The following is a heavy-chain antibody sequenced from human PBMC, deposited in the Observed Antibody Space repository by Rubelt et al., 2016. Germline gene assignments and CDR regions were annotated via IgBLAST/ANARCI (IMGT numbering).Heavy chain of an antibody. CDR1: GFTFSTYW. D-gene: IGHD3-10*01. CDR3: AREKNYGSGGYWVDN. Sequence: LVESGGGLVQPGGSLRLSCAASGFTFSTYWMNWVRQAPGKGLVWVSRINPDGSSTSYADSVKGRFTISRDNAKNSLYLQMNSLSVEDTAVYYCAREKNYGSGGYWVDNWGQGTLVTVSS. CDR2: INPDGSST. J-gene: IGHJ4*02. V-gene: IGHV3-74*01.